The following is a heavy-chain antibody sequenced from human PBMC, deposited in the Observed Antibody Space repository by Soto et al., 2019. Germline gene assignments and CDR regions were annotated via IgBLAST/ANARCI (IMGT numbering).Heavy chain of an antibody. CDR3: AKAYFYGDYTSPFDY. V-gene: IGHV3-9*01. CDR1: GFTFDGYA. D-gene: IGHD4-17*01. Sequence: EVQLVESGGGLVQPGRSLRLSCAASGFTFDGYAMHWVRQAPGKGLEWVSGISWNSGSIGYVDSVKGRFTISRDNAKKSLYLQMNSLRVEDTALYYCAKAYFYGDYTSPFDYWGQGTLVTVAS. CDR2: ISWNSGSI. J-gene: IGHJ4*02.